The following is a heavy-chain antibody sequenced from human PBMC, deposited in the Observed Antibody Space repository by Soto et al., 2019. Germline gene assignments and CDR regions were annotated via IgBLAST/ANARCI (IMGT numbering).Heavy chain of an antibody. CDR2: ISGRSSDT. Sequence: EVQLLESGGGIIQPGGSLRLSCAASGFTFNNYAMSWVRQAPGEGLEWVSSISGRSSDTYYADSVKGRFNISRDNSKNTLYLQMNSLRAEDTAVYYCAKDLEVAGDWGQGTLVTVSS. CDR3: AKDLEVAGD. J-gene: IGHJ4*02. CDR1: GFTFNNYA. D-gene: IGHD3-16*01. V-gene: IGHV3-23*01.